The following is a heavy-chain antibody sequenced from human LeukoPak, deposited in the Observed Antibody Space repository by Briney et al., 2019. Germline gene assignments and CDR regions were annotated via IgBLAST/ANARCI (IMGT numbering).Heavy chain of an antibody. CDR1: GGSTRSYY. D-gene: IGHD3-22*01. CDR2: ISYSGST. CDR3: ARFIGSSGYYDY. Sequence: PSETLSLTCTVSGGSTRSYYWSWIRQPPGKGLEWLGYISYSGSTNYNPSLRSRVTISVDTSKNQFSLKLSSVTAADTAVYYCARFIGSSGYYDYWGHGTLVTVPS. V-gene: IGHV4-59*01. J-gene: IGHJ4*01.